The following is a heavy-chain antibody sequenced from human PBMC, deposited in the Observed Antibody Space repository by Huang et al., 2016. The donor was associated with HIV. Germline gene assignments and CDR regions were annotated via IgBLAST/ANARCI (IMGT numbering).Heavy chain of an antibody. CDR3: VEVKRKYGCSNAEDIGAFDV. CDR1: GFSLSSAGMC. V-gene: IGHV2-70*19. J-gene: IGHJ3*01. Sequence: QATLTDSGPALVNSTQTLILTCTFSGFSLSSAGMCVGWVRHSPGKSLEWLARIDWDGDKHYNRSLKTSVTISGGLDGTQKDTAMTEIETVDTDVDFWVEVKRKYGCSNAEDIGAFDVWGQGIKVTVSS. D-gene: IGHD3-3*01. CDR2: IDWDGDK.